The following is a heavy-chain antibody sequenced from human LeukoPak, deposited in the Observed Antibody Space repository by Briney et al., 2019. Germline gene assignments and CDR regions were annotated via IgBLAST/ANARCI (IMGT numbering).Heavy chain of an antibody. D-gene: IGHD1-1*01. Sequence: GGSLRLSSAASGFTFSSYLMSWVRQAPGKGLEWVANIKQDESEKYYVDSVKGRFTISRDNAKNSLYLQMNSLRAEDTAVYYCARDKIEGPTKLDYWGQGILVTVSS. CDR1: GFTFSSYL. J-gene: IGHJ4*02. CDR2: IKQDESEK. CDR3: ARDKIEGPTKLDY. V-gene: IGHV3-7*01.